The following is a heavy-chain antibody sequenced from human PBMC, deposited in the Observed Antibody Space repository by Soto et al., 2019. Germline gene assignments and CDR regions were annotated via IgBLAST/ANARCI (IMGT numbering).Heavy chain of an antibody. CDR3: ARDHKVFRTLTKSGMDV. D-gene: IGHD2-8*01. V-gene: IGHV1-69*13. Sequence: SVKVSCKASGGNFSSYAINWVRQAPGQGLEWMGVIIPIFGAANYAQKFQGRVTITADASTSTAYMELSSLRPEDPAVYFCARDHKVFRTLTKSGMDVWGQGTTVTVSS. CDR1: GGNFSSYA. CDR2: IIPIFGAA. J-gene: IGHJ6*02.